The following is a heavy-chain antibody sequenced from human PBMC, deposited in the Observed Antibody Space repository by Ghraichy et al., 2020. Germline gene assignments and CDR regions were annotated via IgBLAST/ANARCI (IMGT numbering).Heavy chain of an antibody. CDR1: GFTFSSYS. CDR3: ARDPLTFRWKVVTPDRFDY. J-gene: IGHJ4*02. D-gene: IGHD4-23*01. CDR2: ISSSSSYI. Sequence: GGSLRLSCAASGFTFSSYSMNWVRQAPGKGLEWVSSISSSSSYIYYADSVKGRFTISRDNAKNSLYLQMNSLRAEDTAVYYCARDPLTFRWKVVTPDRFDYWGQGTLVTVSS. V-gene: IGHV3-21*01.